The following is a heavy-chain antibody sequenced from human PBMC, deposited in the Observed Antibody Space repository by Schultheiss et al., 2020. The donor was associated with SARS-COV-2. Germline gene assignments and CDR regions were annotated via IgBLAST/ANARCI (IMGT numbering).Heavy chain of an antibody. CDR3: AGEIAVAGTQFDY. D-gene: IGHD6-19*01. CDR2: ISPYDGDT. CDR1: GYAFTSYG. Sequence: ASVKVSCKASGYAFTSYGISWVRQAPGQGLEWMGRISPYDGDTHYVQKLQGRVTMTTDTSTSTAYMELRSLRSDDTAVYYCAGEIAVAGTQFDYWGQGTLVTVSS. J-gene: IGHJ4*02. V-gene: IGHV1-18*01.